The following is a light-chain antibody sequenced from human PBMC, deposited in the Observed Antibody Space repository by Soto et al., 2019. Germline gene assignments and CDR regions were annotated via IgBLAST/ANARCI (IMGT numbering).Light chain of an antibody. V-gene: IGKV3-20*01. CDR2: GAS. CDR1: QSVSSNY. J-gene: IGKJ2*01. CDR3: QQYANSPFT. Sequence: EIVLTQSPGTLPLSPGERATLSCRASQSVSSNYLVWYQQKPGQAPRPLIYGASSRATGIPDRFIGSGSGTYFTRTISRLEPEDFAVYYWQQYANSPFTFGQGTKLEIK.